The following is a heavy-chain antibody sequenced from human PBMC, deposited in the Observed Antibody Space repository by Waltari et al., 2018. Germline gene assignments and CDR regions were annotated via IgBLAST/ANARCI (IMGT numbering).Heavy chain of an antibody. J-gene: IGHJ6*02. Sequence: QVQLQQWGAGLLKPSETLSLTCAVYGGSFSGYYWSWIRPPPGKRLEWIGEINHSGSTNHNPSVKSRVTSSVDTSKTQFYLKMRSVSGADTVVYYSARGRGVGNYGMDVWGQATTVTVSS. CDR1: GGSFSGYY. CDR2: INHSGST. CDR3: ARGRGVGNYGMDV. V-gene: IGHV4-34*01. D-gene: IGHD3-10*01.